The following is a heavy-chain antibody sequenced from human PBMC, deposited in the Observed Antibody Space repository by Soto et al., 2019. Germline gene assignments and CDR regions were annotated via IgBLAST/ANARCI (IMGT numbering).Heavy chain of an antibody. Sequence: QVQLQESGPGLVKPSQTLSLSCFVSGGSFRSDDYFWSRIRQPPGKAREWMGYISHRGTAYYNPSLKSRLAMSIDTSKKQFSLRLRSVTAADTATYYCARGHYDVLTGFYVRYFDYWGRGTRVTVSS. CDR2: ISHRGTA. CDR1: GGSFRSDDYF. V-gene: IGHV4-30-4*01. J-gene: IGHJ4*02. CDR3: ARGHYDVLTGFYVRYFDY. D-gene: IGHD3-9*01.